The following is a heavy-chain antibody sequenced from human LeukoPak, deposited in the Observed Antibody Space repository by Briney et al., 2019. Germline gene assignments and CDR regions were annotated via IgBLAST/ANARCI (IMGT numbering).Heavy chain of an antibody. J-gene: IGHJ4*02. CDR1: GYTFTSCD. Sequence: ASVKVSCKASGYTFTSCDINWVRQATGQGLEWMGWMNPNSGNTGYAQKFQGRVTMTRNTSISTAYMELSSLRSEDTAVYYCARGFPPDIYDSSGYYSDYWGQGTLVTVSS. D-gene: IGHD3-22*01. CDR3: ARGFPPDIYDSSGYYSDY. CDR2: MNPNSGNT. V-gene: IGHV1-8*01.